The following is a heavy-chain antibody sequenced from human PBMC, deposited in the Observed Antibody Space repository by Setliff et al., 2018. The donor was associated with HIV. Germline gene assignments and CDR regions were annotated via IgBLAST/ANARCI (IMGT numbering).Heavy chain of an antibody. CDR3: ARDRRGSHFGVSEY. CDR2: IWYDARCE. Sequence: PGGSLRLSCAASGFSFSTYGMYWVRQAPGKGLEWVAVIWYDARCEHYADSVKGRFTISRDNSKNILYLQLNSLRAEDTAMYFCARDRRGSHFGVSEYWGQGTPVTVSS. J-gene: IGHJ4*02. V-gene: IGHV3-33*01. D-gene: IGHD1-26*01. CDR1: GFSFSTYG.